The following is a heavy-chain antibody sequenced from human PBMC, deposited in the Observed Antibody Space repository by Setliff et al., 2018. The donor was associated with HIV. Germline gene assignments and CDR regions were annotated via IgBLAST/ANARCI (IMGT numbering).Heavy chain of an antibody. CDR2: IYYSGST. Sequence: PSETLSLTCTVSGGSISSHYWSWIRQPPGKGLEWIGYIYYSGSTNYNPSLKSRLAMSVDMSKNHFSLKLRSVTAADTAVYYCARHGHFYDSSSSDAFDIWGHGTMVTVSS. J-gene: IGHJ3*02. CDR3: ARHGHFYDSSSSDAFDI. CDR1: GGSISSHY. V-gene: IGHV4-59*08. D-gene: IGHD3-22*01.